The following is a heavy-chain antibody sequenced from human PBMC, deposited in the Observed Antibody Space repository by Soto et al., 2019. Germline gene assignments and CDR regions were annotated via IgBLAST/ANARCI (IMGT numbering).Heavy chain of an antibody. J-gene: IGHJ6*02. CDR2: ISYDGSNK. D-gene: IGHD5-18*01. V-gene: IGHV3-30-3*01. Sequence: QVQLVESGGGVVQPGRSLGLSCAASGFTFSSYAMHWVRQAPGKGLEWVAVISYDGSNKYYADSVKGRITISRDNSKNTLYLQMNSLRAEDTAVYYCARDHSFGYSYGYFDYYYGMDVWGQGTTVTVSS. CDR3: ARDHSFGYSYGYFDYYYGMDV. CDR1: GFTFSSYA.